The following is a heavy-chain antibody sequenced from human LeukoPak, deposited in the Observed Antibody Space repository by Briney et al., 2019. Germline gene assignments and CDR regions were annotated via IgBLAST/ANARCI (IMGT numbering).Heavy chain of an antibody. CDR3: ARDKRDYYGSGSLNWFDP. CDR2: IYTSGST. CDR1: GGSISSGSYY. Sequence: SQTLSLTCTVSGGSISSGSYYWSWIRQPAGKGLEWIGRIYTSGSTNYNPSLKSRVTISVDTSKNQFSLKLSSVTAADTAVYYCARDKRDYYGSGSLNWFDPWGQGTLVTVSS. V-gene: IGHV4-61*02. D-gene: IGHD3-10*01. J-gene: IGHJ5*02.